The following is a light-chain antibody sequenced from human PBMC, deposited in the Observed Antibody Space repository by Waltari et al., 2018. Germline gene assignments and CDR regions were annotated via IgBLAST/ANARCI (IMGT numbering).Light chain of an antibody. CDR2: DVS. CDR3: SSYTDNTVL. V-gene: IGLV2-18*02. Sequence: QSALTQPPSVSGSPGHSVTISCTATRSDVRGWHRLSWYQQPPGTAPKRILFDVSNRPSGVPDRFSGSKSGNTASRTISGLQAEDEADYYCSSYTDNTVLFGGGTKLTVL. CDR1: RSDVRGWHR. J-gene: IGLJ3*02.